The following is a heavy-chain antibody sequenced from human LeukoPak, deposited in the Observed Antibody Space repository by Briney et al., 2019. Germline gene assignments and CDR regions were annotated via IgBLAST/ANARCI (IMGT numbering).Heavy chain of an antibody. V-gene: IGHV3-30-3*01. D-gene: IGHD6-19*01. CDR3: ARDSGWYEVLGWFDY. CDR2: ISYDGSNK. CDR1: GFTFSSYA. J-gene: IGHJ4*02. Sequence: PGRSLRLSCAASGFTFSSYAMHWVRQAPGKGLEWVAAISYDGSNKYYADSVKGRFTISRDNSKNTLYLQMNSLRAEDTAVYYCARDSGWYEVLGWFDYWGQGTLVTVSS.